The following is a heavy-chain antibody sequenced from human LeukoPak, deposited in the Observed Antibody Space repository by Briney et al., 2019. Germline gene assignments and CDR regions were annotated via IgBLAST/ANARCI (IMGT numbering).Heavy chain of an antibody. D-gene: IGHD1-14*01. J-gene: IGHJ4*02. CDR2: IRNKANSYTT. Sequence: GGSLRLSCVTSGFSFSDHYMDWVRQAPGKGLERVGRIRNKANSYTTEYAASVKGRFTVSRDDLKNSLYLQMNSLGTEDTAMYYRAKPQGGDPRAFDYWGQGILVTVSS. CDR3: AKPQGGDPRAFDY. V-gene: IGHV3-72*01. CDR1: GFSFSDHY.